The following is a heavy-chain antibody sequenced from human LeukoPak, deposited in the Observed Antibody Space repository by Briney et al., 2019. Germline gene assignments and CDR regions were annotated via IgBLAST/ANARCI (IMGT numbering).Heavy chain of an antibody. J-gene: IGHJ4*02. V-gene: IGHV1-8*01. Sequence: GPSPKASCKASGYTFTSFDINWVRQATGQGLEWMGWMNPNRGNTGYAQKSQGRVTMTRTTSISTADMEPSSLRSEDTAVYYCSRAHCSGGICYYFDYWGQGTLVTVSS. CDR2: MNPNRGNT. D-gene: IGHD2-15*01. CDR3: SRAHCSGGICYYFDY. CDR1: GYTFTSFD.